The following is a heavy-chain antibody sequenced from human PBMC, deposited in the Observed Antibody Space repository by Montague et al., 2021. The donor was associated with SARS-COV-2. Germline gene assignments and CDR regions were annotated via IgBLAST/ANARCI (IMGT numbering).Heavy chain of an antibody. CDR3: ARASLVRGVIITRVRYSYYMDV. D-gene: IGHD3-10*01. CDR1: GYTFTSYD. CDR2: TNPNSGNT. V-gene: IGHV1-8*01. Sequence: SVKVSCKASGYTFTSYDINWVRQATGHGLEWMGWTNPNSGNTGYAQKLQGRVTMTRDTSMNTAYMELSSLRSEDTAVYYCARASLVRGVIITRVRYSYYMDVWGKGTTVTVSS. J-gene: IGHJ6*03.